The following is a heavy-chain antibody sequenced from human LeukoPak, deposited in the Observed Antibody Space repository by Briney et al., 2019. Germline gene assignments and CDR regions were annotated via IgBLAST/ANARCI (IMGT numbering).Heavy chain of an antibody. Sequence: ASVKVSCKASGYTFTSYGSSWVRQAAGQGLEWMGWISAYNGNNNYAQKLQGRVTMTTDTSTSTAYMELRSLRSDDTAVYYCARDAGDVDTAMVTGDYWGQGTLVTVSS. J-gene: IGHJ4*02. CDR2: ISAYNGNN. CDR1: GYTFTSYG. V-gene: IGHV1-18*01. CDR3: ARDAGDVDTAMVTGDY. D-gene: IGHD5-18*01.